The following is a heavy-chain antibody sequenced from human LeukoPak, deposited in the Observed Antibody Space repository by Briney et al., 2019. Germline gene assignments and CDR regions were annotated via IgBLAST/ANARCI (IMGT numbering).Heavy chain of an antibody. CDR1: GFTFNNYN. Sequence: GGSLRLSCAASGFTFNNYNRNWVRQAPGKALEWVSSITSSGTYIFYADSVKGRFTISRDNAKNSLYLQMNSLGPEDTAVYYCARDPYSGNYGNYYYYYMDVWGKAPTVTVSS. CDR3: ARDPYSGNYGNYYYYYMDV. CDR2: ITSSGTYI. V-gene: IGHV3-21*01. J-gene: IGHJ6*03. D-gene: IGHD1-26*01.